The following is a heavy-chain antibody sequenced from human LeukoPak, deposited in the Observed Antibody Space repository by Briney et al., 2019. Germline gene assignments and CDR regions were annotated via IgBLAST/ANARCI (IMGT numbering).Heavy chain of an antibody. V-gene: IGHV3-30*04. Sequence: GGSLRLSCAASGFTFSSYEMNWVRQAPGKGLEWVAVISYDGSNKYYADPVKGRFTISRDNLKNTLYLQMNSLRGEDTAMYYCARESGSYRADLDYWGQGTLVTVSS. CDR2: ISYDGSNK. J-gene: IGHJ4*02. CDR3: ARESGSYRADLDY. D-gene: IGHD1-26*01. CDR1: GFTFSSYE.